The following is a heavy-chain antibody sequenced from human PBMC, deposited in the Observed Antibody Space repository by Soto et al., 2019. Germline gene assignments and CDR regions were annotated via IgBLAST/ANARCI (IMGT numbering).Heavy chain of an antibody. Sequence: APVEVSCKASGYTFSRYFMPWVRQAPGQRLEWMGIINPGGVITSYAQKFQGRVTMTMDTSTSTVYLELNGLRSDDTAVYYCTRDSYEDYYFDYWGQGTQVTVSS. V-gene: IGHV1-46*01. CDR2: INPGGVIT. D-gene: IGHD4-17*01. CDR3: TRDSYEDYYFDY. CDR1: GYTFSRYF. J-gene: IGHJ4*02.